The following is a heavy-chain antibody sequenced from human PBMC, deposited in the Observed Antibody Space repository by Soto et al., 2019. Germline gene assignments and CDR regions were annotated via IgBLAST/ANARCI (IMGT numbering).Heavy chain of an antibody. V-gene: IGHV3-30*18. CDR3: AKWGEPTRSYSGYELCSGGSCQNNAFDY. Sequence: VGSLRLSCAASGFTFSSYGMHWVRQAPGKGLGWVAVISYDGSNKYYADSVKGRFTISRDNSKNTLYLQMNSLRAEDTAVYYCAKWGEPTRSYSGYELCSGGSCQNNAFDYWGQGTLVTVSS. CDR1: GFTFSSYG. CDR2: ISYDGSNK. J-gene: IGHJ4*02. D-gene: IGHD2-15*01.